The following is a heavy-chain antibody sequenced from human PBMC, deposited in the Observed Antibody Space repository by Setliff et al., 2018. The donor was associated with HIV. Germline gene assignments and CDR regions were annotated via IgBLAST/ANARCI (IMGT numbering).Heavy chain of an antibody. CDR2: INAGSGNT. CDR3: ARVRCSGANCFNWFDF. V-gene: IGHV1-3*01. J-gene: IGHJ5*01. CDR1: GYSFSNFA. Sequence: ASVKVSCKASGYSFSNFAIHWVRQAPGQRLEWLGWINAGSGNTRYSQKFQDRLTITRDTSARTVYMELSSLKSEETAVYYCARVRCSGANCFNWFDFWGQGTPVTVS. D-gene: IGHD2-15*01.